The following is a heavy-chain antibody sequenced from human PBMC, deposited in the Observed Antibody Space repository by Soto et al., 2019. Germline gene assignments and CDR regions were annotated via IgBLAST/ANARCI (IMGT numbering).Heavy chain of an antibody. V-gene: IGHV5-10-1*01. J-gene: IGHJ3*02. Sequence: GESLKISCKGSGYSFTSYWISWVRQMPGKGLEWMGRIDPSDSYTNYSPSFQGHVTISADKSISTAYLQWSSLKASDTAMYYCSTSGYSSMGDAFDIWGQGTMVTVSS. CDR1: GYSFTSYW. D-gene: IGHD6-13*01. CDR3: STSGYSSMGDAFDI. CDR2: IDPSDSYT.